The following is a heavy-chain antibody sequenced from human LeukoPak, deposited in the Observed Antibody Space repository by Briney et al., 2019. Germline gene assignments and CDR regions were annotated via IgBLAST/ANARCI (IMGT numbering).Heavy chain of an antibody. CDR3: ARDNPITMVRGGLDY. J-gene: IGHJ4*02. CDR2: IYTSGST. D-gene: IGHD3-10*01. Sequence: PSETLSLTCTVSGGSISSSSYYWGWIRQPAGKGLEWIGRIYTSGSTNYNPSLKSRVTMSVDTSKNQFSLKLSSVTAADTAVYYCARDNPITMVRGGLDYWGQGTLVTVSS. V-gene: IGHV4-61*02. CDR1: GGSISSSSYY.